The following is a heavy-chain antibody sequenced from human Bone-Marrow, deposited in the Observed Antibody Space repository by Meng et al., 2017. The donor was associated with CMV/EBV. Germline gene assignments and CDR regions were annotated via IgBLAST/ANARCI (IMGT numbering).Heavy chain of an antibody. V-gene: IGHV5-51*01. CDR1: GYSFTSYW. CDR3: ARHVTPHFWSGWGDYYYGMDV. Sequence: GESLKISCKGSGYSFTSYWIGWVRQMPGKGLEWMGIIYPGDSDTRYSPSFQGQVPIPADKSRSTAYLQWRSLKASDTAMYYCARHVTPHFWSGWGDYYYGMDVWGQGTTVTVSS. CDR2: IYPGDSDT. D-gene: IGHD3-3*02. J-gene: IGHJ6*02.